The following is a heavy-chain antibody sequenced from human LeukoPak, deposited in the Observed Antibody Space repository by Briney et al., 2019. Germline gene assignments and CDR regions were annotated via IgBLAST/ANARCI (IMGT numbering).Heavy chain of an antibody. CDR1: GGSISSSSYY. V-gene: IGHV4-39*07. Sequence: AETLSLTCTVSGGSISSSSYYWGWILQPPGKGLEWIGSIYYSGSTYYNPSLKSRVTISVDTSKNQFSLKLSSVTAADTAVYYCARAHHNYDFWSGYYRPYYYYMDVWGKGTTVTVSS. CDR3: ARAHHNYDFWSGYYRPYYYYMDV. D-gene: IGHD3-3*01. CDR2: IYYSGST. J-gene: IGHJ6*03.